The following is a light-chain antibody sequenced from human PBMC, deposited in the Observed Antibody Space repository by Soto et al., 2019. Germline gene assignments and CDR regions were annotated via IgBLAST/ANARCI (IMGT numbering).Light chain of an antibody. CDR2: EVS. Sequence: QSALTQPASVSGSPGQSITISCTGTSSDVGDYNYVSWYQQHPGKAPKLIIYEVSNRPSGVSNRFSGSKSGNTASLTISGLQEEDEADYYCTSYTSKSTGVFGTGTKLTVL. CDR1: SSDVGDYNY. V-gene: IGLV2-14*01. J-gene: IGLJ1*01. CDR3: TSYTSKSTGV.